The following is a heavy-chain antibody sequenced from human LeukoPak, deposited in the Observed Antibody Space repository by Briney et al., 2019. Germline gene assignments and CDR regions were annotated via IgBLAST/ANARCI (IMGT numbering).Heavy chain of an antibody. J-gene: IGHJ4*02. CDR1: GFTFSSYG. D-gene: IGHD4-17*01. V-gene: IGHV3-33*01. CDR2: IWYDGSNK. CDR3: ARGPIYGDYHFDY. Sequence: GGSLRLSCAASGFTFSSYGMHWVRQAPGKGLEWVAVIWYDGSNKYYADSVKGRFTISRDNTKNTLYLQMNSLRAEDTAVYYCARGPIYGDYHFDYWGQGTLVTVSS.